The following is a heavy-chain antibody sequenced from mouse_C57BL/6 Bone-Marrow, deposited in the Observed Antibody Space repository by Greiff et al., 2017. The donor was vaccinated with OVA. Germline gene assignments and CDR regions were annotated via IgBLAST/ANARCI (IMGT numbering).Heavy chain of an antibody. CDR3: ARGYYYGSSPFDY. CDR2: IYPRSGNT. Sequence: VQLVESGAELARPGASVKLSCKASGYTFTSYGISWVKQRTGQGLEWIGEIYPRSGNTYYNEKFKGKATLTADKSSSTAYMELRSLTSEDSAVYFCARGYYYGSSPFDYWGQGTTLTVSS. D-gene: IGHD1-1*01. V-gene: IGHV1-81*01. CDR1: GYTFTSYG. J-gene: IGHJ2*01.